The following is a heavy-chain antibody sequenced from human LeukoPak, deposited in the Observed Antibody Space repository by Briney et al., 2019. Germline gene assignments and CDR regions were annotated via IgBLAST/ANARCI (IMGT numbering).Heavy chain of an antibody. CDR1: GFTFSSYE. D-gene: IGHD6-19*01. J-gene: IGHJ4*02. CDR2: ISSSSSYI. V-gene: IGHV3-21*01. Sequence: GGSLRLSCAASGFTFSSYEMNWVRQAPGKGLEWVSSISSSSSYIYYADSVKGRFTISRDNAKNSLYLQMNSLRAEDTAVYYCARAGYSSGWSSPLPDYWGQGTLVTVSS. CDR3: ARAGYSSGWSSPLPDY.